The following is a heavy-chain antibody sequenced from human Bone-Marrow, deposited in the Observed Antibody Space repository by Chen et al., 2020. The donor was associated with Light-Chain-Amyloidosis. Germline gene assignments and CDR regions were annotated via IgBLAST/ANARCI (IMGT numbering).Heavy chain of an antibody. CDR3: ASTTVTTRHVGAFDI. J-gene: IGHJ3*02. CDR1: GFIVSDNY. Sequence: EVQLVETGGGLIQPGGSLRLSCEASGFIVSDNYITWVRQAPGKGLEWVSVIYSGGITYYADYRNTLYLQMNSLRAEDTAIYYCASTTVTTRHVGAFDIWGQGTKVTVSS. D-gene: IGHD4-17*01. CDR2: IYSGGIT. V-gene: IGHV3-53*02.